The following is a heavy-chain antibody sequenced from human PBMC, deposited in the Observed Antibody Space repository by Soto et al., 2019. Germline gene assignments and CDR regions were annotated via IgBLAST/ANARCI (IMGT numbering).Heavy chain of an antibody. CDR3: ARDVLGYCTTTSCFYGLDV. Sequence: SETLSLTCTVSGGSIRTHYWSWIRQPPGKGLEYIGYISYSGSTNYNPSLQTRLKISVDTSKNQFSLKLRSLTAADTAVYYCARDVLGYCTTTSCFYGLDVGGQGTTVTVS. V-gene: IGHV4-59*11. CDR1: GGSIRTHY. D-gene: IGHD2-2*01. CDR2: ISYSGST. J-gene: IGHJ6*02.